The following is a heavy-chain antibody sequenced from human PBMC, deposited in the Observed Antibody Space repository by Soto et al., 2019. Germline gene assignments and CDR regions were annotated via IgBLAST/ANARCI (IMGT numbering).Heavy chain of an antibody. CDR2: ISGSGGTT. D-gene: IGHD1-1*01. CDR3: AKRATGTYFDY. Sequence: EVQLLESGGGLVQPGGSLRLSCAASGFTFSNYAMNWVRQAPGKGLEWVSVISGSGGTTYYADSVKGRFTISRDNSKNTLYLQMNSLRAEDTAVYYCAKRATGTYFDYWGQGTLVTVSS. V-gene: IGHV3-23*01. J-gene: IGHJ4*02. CDR1: GFTFSNYA.